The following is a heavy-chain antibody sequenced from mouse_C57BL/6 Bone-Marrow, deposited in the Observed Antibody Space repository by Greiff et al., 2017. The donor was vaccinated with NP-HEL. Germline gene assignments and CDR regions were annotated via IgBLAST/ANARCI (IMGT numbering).Heavy chain of an antibody. CDR2: IWSGGGT. Sequence: QVQLKESGPGLVQPSQSLSITCTVSGFSLTSYGVHWVRQSPGKGLEWLGVIWSGGGTDYNAAFISRLSISKDNSKGKGFFKMNSLQADDTAIYYCARRNYYGSSYNYYAMDYWGQGTSVTVSS. CDR3: ARRNYYGSSYNYYAMDY. J-gene: IGHJ4*01. V-gene: IGHV2-2*01. CDR1: GFSLTSYG. D-gene: IGHD1-1*01.